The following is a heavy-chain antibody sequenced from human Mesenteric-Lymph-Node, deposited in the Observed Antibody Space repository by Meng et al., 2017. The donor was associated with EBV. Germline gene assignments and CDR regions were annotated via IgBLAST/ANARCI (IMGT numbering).Heavy chain of an antibody. D-gene: IGHD6-19*01. CDR3: VRSANIGWYSNHPFDS. V-gene: IGHV6-1*01. CDR1: GVCCPRFRLP. CDR2: TYYSSKWYH. J-gene: IGHJ4*02. Sequence: SVTVRAQPPNILCLDCSLSGVCCPRFRLPCTCIRHSPSRGIEWLGRTYYSSKWYHDFAASVKSRITIEPDTSKNHFSLQLNSVTPEDTAVYYCVRSANIGWYSNHPFDSWGQGTLVTVSS.